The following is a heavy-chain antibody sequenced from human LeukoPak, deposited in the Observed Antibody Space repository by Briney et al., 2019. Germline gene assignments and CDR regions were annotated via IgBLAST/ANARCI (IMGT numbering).Heavy chain of an antibody. D-gene: IGHD6-6*01. CDR1: GGSLSGFY. V-gene: IGHV4-34*01. CDR3: TRQYSSSYYSDY. Sequence: SETLSLTCAVSGGSLSGFYWSWIRQPPGGGLEWIADINHSGTTNYNPSLKSRVTIPVDTSKNQFSLNLKSMTAADTAVYYCTRQYSSSYYSDYWGQGTLVTVSS. J-gene: IGHJ4*02. CDR2: INHSGTT.